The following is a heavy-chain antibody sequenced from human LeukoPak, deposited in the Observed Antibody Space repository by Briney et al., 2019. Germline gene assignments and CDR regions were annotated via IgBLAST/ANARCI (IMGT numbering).Heavy chain of an antibody. Sequence: PSETLSLTCTVSGGSISSYYWSWIRQPAGKGLEWIGRIYTSGSTNYNPSLKSRVTMSVDTSKNQFSLKLSSVTAADTAVYYCAKTTTVVTPLSWFDPWGQGTLVTVSS. CDR1: GGSISSYY. D-gene: IGHD4-23*01. CDR3: AKTTTVVTPLSWFDP. V-gene: IGHV4-4*07. CDR2: IYTSGST. J-gene: IGHJ5*02.